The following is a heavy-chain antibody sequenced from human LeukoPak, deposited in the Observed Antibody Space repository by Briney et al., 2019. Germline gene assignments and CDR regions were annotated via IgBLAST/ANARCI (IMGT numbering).Heavy chain of an antibody. CDR1: GFTFSSYA. CDR2: ISYDGSNK. CDR3: AKEGYSSSWWLDY. D-gene: IGHD6-13*01. V-gene: IGHV3-30*04. J-gene: IGHJ4*02. Sequence: PGGSLRLSCAASGFTFSSYAMHWVRQAPGKGLEWVAVISYDGSNKYYADSVKGRFTISRDNSKNTLYLQMNSLRAEDAAVYYCAKEGYSSSWWLDYWGLGTLVIVSS.